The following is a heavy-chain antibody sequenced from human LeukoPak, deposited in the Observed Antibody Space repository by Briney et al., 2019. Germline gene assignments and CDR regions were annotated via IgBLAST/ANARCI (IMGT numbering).Heavy chain of an antibody. D-gene: IGHD3-10*01. V-gene: IGHV3-23*01. J-gene: IGHJ4*02. CDR1: GFTFSNYG. CDR2: ISGGSTST. CDR3: AKDLGFGELSMGRFDY. Sequence: GGSLRLSCAASGFTFSNYGMTWVRQAPGRGLECVSAISGGSTSTKYADSVTGRFTISRDNSKNTLFLQMNSLRAEDAAVYSCAKDLGFGELSMGRFDYWGQGALVTVSS.